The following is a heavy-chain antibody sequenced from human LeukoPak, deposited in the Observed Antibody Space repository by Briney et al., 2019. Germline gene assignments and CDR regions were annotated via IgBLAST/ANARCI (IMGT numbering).Heavy chain of an antibody. J-gene: IGHJ4*02. Sequence: QSGGSLRHSCAASGFTFSSYAMSWVRQAPGKGLEWVSAISGSGDSTYYGDSVKGRFTISRDNSKNTLYLQMNSLRAEDTAVYYCAKTRPLDSSSWSHGDYWGQGTLVTVSS. CDR3: AKTRPLDSSSWSHGDY. CDR1: GFTFSSYA. D-gene: IGHD6-13*01. V-gene: IGHV3-23*01. CDR2: ISGSGDST.